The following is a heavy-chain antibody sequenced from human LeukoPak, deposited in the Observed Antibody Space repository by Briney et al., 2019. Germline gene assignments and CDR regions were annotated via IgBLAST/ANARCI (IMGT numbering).Heavy chain of an antibody. J-gene: IGHJ4*02. CDR3: ARFTSVVGPAYIDY. D-gene: IGHD1-26*01. CDR2: IYDSGST. V-gene: IGHV4-59*01. CDR1: GGSISTYY. Sequence: SETLSLTCTVSGGSISTYYWSWIRQPPGKGLEWIGHIYDSGSTSYNPSLKSRVTISIDTSKNQFYLKLRSVTAADTAVYYCARFTSVVGPAYIDYWGQGSLATVSS.